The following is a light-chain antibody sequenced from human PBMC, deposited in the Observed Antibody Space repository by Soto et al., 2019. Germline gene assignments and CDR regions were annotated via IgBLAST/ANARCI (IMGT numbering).Light chain of an antibody. CDR3: QQYDTWPPTT. V-gene: IGKV3-15*01. J-gene: IGKJ1*01. Sequence: EIMMTQSPATLSVSPGERATLSCRASQSVNNKLAWYQQKPGQAPRLLIYDASARATGIPARFSGSGSGTEFTLTISSLQPEDFAVYYCQQYDTWPPTTFGQGTKVEVK. CDR1: QSVNNK. CDR2: DAS.